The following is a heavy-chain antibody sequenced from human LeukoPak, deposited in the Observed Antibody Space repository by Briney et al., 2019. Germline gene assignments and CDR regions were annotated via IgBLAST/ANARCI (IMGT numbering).Heavy chain of an antibody. V-gene: IGHV4-61*02. D-gene: IGHD3-22*01. CDR1: GSSISSGYY. J-gene: IGHJ3*02. CDR3: ARDRGGSGYYSDAFDI. CDR2: IYSRGST. Sequence: SETLSLTCTVSGSSISSGYYWGWIRQPAGKGLEWIGRIYSRGSTNYNPSLKSRVTISVDTSKNQFSLKLSSVTAADTAVYYCARDRGGSGYYSDAFDIWGQGTMVTVSS.